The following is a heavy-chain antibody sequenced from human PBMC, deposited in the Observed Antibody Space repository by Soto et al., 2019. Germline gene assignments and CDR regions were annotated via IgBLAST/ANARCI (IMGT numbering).Heavy chain of an antibody. CDR3: GRLEGLATISYYFDY. D-gene: IGHD3-9*01. J-gene: IGHJ4*02. V-gene: IGHV4-39*01. CDR2: TYYRRNT. CDR1: GGSIDSSDFY. Sequence: SETLSLTCSVSGGSIDSSDFYWVWIRQPPGEGLEWIGSTYYRRNTYYNSSLRSRVTLSVDTSKNQFSLKLMSLSAADTAVYYCGRLEGLATISYYFDYWGQGALVTVSS.